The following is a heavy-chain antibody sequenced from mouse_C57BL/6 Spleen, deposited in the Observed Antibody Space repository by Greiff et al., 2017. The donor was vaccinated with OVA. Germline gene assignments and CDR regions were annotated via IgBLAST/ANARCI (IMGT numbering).Heavy chain of an antibody. CDR2: ISYDGSN. CDR3: ARDRDSSGYFDY. J-gene: IGHJ2*01. Sequence: EVKLVESGPGLVKPSQSLSLTCSVTGYSITSGYYWNWIRQFPGNKLEWMGYISYDGSNNYNPSLKNRISITRDTSKNQFFLKLNSVTTEDTATYYCARDRDSSGYFDYWGQGTTLTVSS. D-gene: IGHD3-2*02. V-gene: IGHV3-6*01. CDR1: GYSITSGYY.